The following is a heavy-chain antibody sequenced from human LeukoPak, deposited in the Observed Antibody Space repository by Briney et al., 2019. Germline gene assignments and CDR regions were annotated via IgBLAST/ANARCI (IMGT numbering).Heavy chain of an antibody. CDR3: ARGRKAMDFDY. Sequence: PPQTLSLTCTVSGGSISSGSYYWSWIRQPAGKGLEWIGRIYTSGSTNYNPSLKSRVTISVDTSKNQFSLKLSSVTAADTAVYYCARGRKAMDFDYWGQGTLVTVSS. J-gene: IGHJ4*02. D-gene: IGHD5-18*01. CDR2: IYTSGST. CDR1: GGSISSGSYY. V-gene: IGHV4-61*02.